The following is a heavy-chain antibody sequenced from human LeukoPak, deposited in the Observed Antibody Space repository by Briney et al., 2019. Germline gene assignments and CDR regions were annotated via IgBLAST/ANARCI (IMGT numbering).Heavy chain of an antibody. CDR2: INHSGST. CDR1: GGSIRSSYYY. J-gene: IGHJ5*02. CDR3: ARGPTQIFGVVIPNWFDP. V-gene: IGHV4-39*07. D-gene: IGHD3-3*01. Sequence: PSETLSLTCTVSGGSIRSSYYYWGWIRQPPGKGLEWIGEINHSGSTNYNPSLKSRVTISVDTSKNQFSLKLSSVTAADTAVYYCARGPTQIFGVVIPNWFDPWGQGTLVTVSS.